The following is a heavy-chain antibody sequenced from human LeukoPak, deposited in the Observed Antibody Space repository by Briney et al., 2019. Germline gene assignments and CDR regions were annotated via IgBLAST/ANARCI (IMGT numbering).Heavy chain of an antibody. J-gene: IGHJ3*02. CDR1: GFTFSIFE. CDR3: ARDLIGFGELLYGPDAFDI. Sequence: PGGSQRLSCAASGFTFSIFEMHLVRQAPGKGLEWVSYIVICGSNIQYADSVKGRFTISRDNSKNSLYLQMNSLRAEDTAVYYCARDLIGFGELLYGPDAFDIWGQGTMVTVSS. D-gene: IGHD3-10*01. V-gene: IGHV3-48*03. CDR2: IVICGSNI.